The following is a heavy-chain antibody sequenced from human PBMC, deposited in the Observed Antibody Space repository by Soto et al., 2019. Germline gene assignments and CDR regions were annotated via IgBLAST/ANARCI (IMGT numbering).Heavy chain of an antibody. J-gene: IGHJ6*02. CDR3: ARGHSTDCSNGVCSFFYNHEMDV. D-gene: IGHD2-8*01. Sequence: ASVKGSVKASGYSFTDYHIHWVRQAPGHGLDWLGRINPKSGGTSTAQKFQGWVTMTRDRSISTVYMELTRPRSDDTAVYFCARGHSTDCSNGVCSFFYNHEMDVWG. CDR2: INPKSGGT. CDR1: GYSFTDYH. V-gene: IGHV1-2*04.